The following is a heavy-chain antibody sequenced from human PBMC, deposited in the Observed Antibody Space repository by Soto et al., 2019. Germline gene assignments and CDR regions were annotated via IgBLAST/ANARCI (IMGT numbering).Heavy chain of an antibody. Sequence: SETLSLTCTVSGGSISSSSYYWGWIRQPPGKGLEWIGSIFYSGSTYYNPSLKSRVTISVDTSKNQFSLKLSSVTAADTAVYYCARDLFGAYCLDYWGQGALVTVSS. V-gene: IGHV4-39*02. CDR1: GGSISSSSYY. CDR3: ARDLFGAYCLDY. CDR2: IFYSGST. J-gene: IGHJ4*02. D-gene: IGHD3-3*01.